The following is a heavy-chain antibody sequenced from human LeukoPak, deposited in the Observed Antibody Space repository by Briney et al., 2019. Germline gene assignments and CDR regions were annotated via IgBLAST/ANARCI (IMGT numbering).Heavy chain of an antibody. D-gene: IGHD5-12*01. CDR3: AKVSGYDSGYYSYYMDV. J-gene: IGHJ6*03. V-gene: IGHV3-11*04. CDR1: GFTFSDYY. CDR2: ISSSGSTI. Sequence: GGSLRLSCAASGFTFSDYYMSWIRQAPGKGLELGSYISSSGSTIYYADSVKGRFTSSRDNYKNTLFLQMNSLRAEDTAVYYCAKVSGYDSGYYSYYMDVWGKGTTVTVSS.